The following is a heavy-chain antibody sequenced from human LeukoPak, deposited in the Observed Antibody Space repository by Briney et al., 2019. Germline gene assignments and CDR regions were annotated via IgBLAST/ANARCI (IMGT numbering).Heavy chain of an antibody. CDR3: ARSGDSSGYPVYYYMDV. CDR2: ISAYNGNT. D-gene: IGHD3-22*01. CDR1: GYTFTSYG. V-gene: IGHV1-18*01. Sequence: GASVKVSCKASGYTFTSYGISWVRQAPGQGLEWMGWISAYNGNTNYAQKLQGRVTMTRDTSTSTVYMELSSLRSEDTAVYYCARSGDSSGYPVYYYMDVWGKGTTVTVSS. J-gene: IGHJ6*03.